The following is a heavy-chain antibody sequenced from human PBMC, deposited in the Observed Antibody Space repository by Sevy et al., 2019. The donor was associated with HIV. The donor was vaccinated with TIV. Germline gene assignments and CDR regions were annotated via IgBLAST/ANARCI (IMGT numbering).Heavy chain of an antibody. V-gene: IGHV3-48*02. CDR3: ARPGSGWFEFDS. CDR1: GFTFSRYS. CDR2: IGSTGPTI. D-gene: IGHD6-19*01. J-gene: IGHJ4*02. Sequence: GGSLRLSCVASGFTFSRYSMNWVRQAPGKGLEWVSNIGSTGPTIYHADSVKGRFTISRDNAKNSLYLQMNSLREEDTAVYYCARPGSGWFEFDSWGQGTLVTVSS.